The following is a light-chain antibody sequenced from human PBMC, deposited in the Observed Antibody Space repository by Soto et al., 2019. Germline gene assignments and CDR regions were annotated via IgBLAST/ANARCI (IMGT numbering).Light chain of an antibody. J-gene: IGLJ1*01. CDR2: EVA. V-gene: IGLV2-14*01. CDR1: SRVVGAYNF. Sequence: QSVLTQPPSASGSLGQSITITCAGTSRVVGAYNFVSWYQQFPGRVPKLIVYEVANRPSGVSNRFSGSKSGNTASLTVSGLQAEDEADYYCSSYTSSHTYVFGSGTKVTVL. CDR3: SSYTSSHTYV.